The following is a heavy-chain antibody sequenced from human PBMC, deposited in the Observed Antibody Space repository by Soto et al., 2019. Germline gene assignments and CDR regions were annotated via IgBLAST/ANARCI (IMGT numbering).Heavy chain of an antibody. V-gene: IGHV3-30*18. CDR2: ISYDGGNK. Sequence: GGSLRLSCAASGFAFSSYGMHWVRQAPGKGLEWVAVISYDGGNKYYADSVKGRFTISRDNSKNTLYLQMNSLRAEDTAVYYCAKDLAYCSGGSCYADYFDYWGQGTLVTVSS. CDR1: GFAFSSYG. D-gene: IGHD2-15*01. CDR3: AKDLAYCSGGSCYADYFDY. J-gene: IGHJ4*02.